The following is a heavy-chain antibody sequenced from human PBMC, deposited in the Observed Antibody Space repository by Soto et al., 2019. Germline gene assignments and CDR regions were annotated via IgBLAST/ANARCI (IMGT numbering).Heavy chain of an antibody. CDR1: GFTFSSYG. D-gene: IGHD6-13*01. V-gene: IGHV3-33*01. J-gene: IGHJ3*02. Sequence: QVQLVESGGGVVQPGRSRRLSCAASGFTFSSYGMHWVRQAPGKGLEWVAVIWYDGSNKYYADSVKGRFTISRDNSKNTLYLQMNSLRAEDTAVYYCATIAAAGDAFDIWGQGTMVTVSS. CDR3: ATIAAAGDAFDI. CDR2: IWYDGSNK.